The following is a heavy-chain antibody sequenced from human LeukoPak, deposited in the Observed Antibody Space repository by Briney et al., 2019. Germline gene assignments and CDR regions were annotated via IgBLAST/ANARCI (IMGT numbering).Heavy chain of an antibody. D-gene: IGHD5-18*01. V-gene: IGHV4-59*08. CDR1: GGSISSYY. Sequence: PSETLSLTCTVSGGSISSYYWSWIRQPPGKGLEWIGYIYYSGSTNYNPSLKSRVTISVDTSKNQFSLKLSSVTAAGTAVYYCARSVVDTAMAIAFDIWGQGTMVTVSS. CDR3: ARSVVDTAMAIAFDI. CDR2: IYYSGST. J-gene: IGHJ3*02.